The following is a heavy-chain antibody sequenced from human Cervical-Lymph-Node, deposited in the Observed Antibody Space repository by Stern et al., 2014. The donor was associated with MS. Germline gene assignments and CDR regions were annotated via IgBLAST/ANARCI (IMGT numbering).Heavy chain of an antibody. CDR3: ARDVGYRGYGLPHYYFGLEV. J-gene: IGHJ6*02. V-gene: IGHV1-2*06. Sequence: VQLVESGAEVKKPGASVKVSCKASGYNFIDYYMHWARQAPGQGLEWMGRLSPNNGGTKYAQKFEGRVSMTGDTSNSTAYMELSGLTSDDTAVYYCARDVGYRGYGLPHYYFGLEVWGQGTTVIVSS. D-gene: IGHD5-24*01. CDR2: LSPNNGGT. CDR1: GYNFIDYY.